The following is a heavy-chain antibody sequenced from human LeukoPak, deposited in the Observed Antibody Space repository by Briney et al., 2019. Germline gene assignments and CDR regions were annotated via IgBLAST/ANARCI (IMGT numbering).Heavy chain of an antibody. CDR2: ISYDGSNK. CDR1: GFTFSSYG. D-gene: IGHD3-10*01. J-gene: IGHJ5*02. CDR3: AKDFGSGSYTPPNWFDP. Sequence: PGRSLRLSCAASGFTFSSYGMHWVRQAPGKGLEWVAVISYDGSNKYYADSVKGRFTISRDNSKNTLYLQMNSLRAEDRAVYYCAKDFGSGSYTPPNWFDPWGQGTLVTVSS. V-gene: IGHV3-30*18.